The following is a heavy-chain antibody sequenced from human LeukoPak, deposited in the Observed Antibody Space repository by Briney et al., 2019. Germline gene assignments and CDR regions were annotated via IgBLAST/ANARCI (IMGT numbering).Heavy chain of an antibody. V-gene: IGHV3-21*01. J-gene: IGHJ4*02. CDR3: ARGVNTDNNYGSVRDNPFDY. D-gene: IGHD3-10*01. CDR2: ISSSSSYI. CDR1: GFTFSSYS. Sequence: GGSLRLSCAASGFTFSSYSMNWVRQAPGKGLEWVSSISSSSSYIYYADSVKGRFTISRDNAKNSLYLQMNSLRAEDTAVYYWARGVNTDNNYGSVRDNPFDYWGQGTLVTVSS.